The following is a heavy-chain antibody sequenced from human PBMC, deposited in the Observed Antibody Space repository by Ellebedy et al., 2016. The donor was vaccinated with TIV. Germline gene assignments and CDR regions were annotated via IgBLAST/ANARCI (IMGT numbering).Heavy chain of an antibody. CDR2: IYYSGST. J-gene: IGHJ3*02. V-gene: IGHV4-30-4*01. D-gene: IGHD3-22*01. Sequence: SETLSLTXTVSGGSISSGDYYWSWIRQPPGKGLEWIGYIYYSGSTYYNPSLKSRVTISVDTSKNQFSLKLSSVTAADTAVYYCARARYDSTAFDIWGQGTMVTVSS. CDR3: ARARYDSTAFDI. CDR1: GGSISSGDYY.